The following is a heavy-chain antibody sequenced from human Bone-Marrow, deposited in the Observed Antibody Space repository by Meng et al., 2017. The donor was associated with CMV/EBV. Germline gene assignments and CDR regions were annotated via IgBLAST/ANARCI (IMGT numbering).Heavy chain of an antibody. J-gene: IGHJ4*02. CDR1: GYTFLGYY. V-gene: IGHV1-2*02. CDR3: ARGGGTVRFLEYLNY. CDR2: INPDTGDT. Sequence: ASVKVSCKASGYTFLGYYIHWVRQAPGQGLEWVGCINPDTGDTNSAQNFQGRVTITRDTSSSTSYMQLSRLTSDDTAMYYCARGGGTVRFLEYLNYWGQGTLVTVSS. D-gene: IGHD3-3*01.